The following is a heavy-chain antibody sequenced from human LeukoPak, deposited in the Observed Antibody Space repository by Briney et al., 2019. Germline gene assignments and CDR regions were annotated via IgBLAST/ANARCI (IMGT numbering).Heavy chain of an antibody. CDR2: IRSKANSYAT. Sequence: GGSLRLSCAASGFTFSGSAMHWFRQASGKGLEWVGRIRSKANSYATAYAASVKGRFTISRDDSKNTAYLQMNSLKTEDTAVYYCTRLSGQGDYWGQGTLVTVSS. CDR1: GFTFSGSA. D-gene: IGHD1-14*01. J-gene: IGHJ4*02. V-gene: IGHV3-73*01. CDR3: TRLSGQGDY.